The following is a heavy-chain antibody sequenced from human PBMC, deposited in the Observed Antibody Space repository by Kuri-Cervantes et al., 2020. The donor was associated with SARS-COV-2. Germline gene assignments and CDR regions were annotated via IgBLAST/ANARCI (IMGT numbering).Heavy chain of an antibody. CDR3: ATAPAYSGRALLAY. CDR2: INPNSGGT. Sequence: ASVKVSCKASGYTFTGYYMHWVRQAPGQGLEWMGRINPNSGGTNYAQKFQGRVTMTRDTSISTAYMELSRLRSDDTVVYYCATAPAYSGRALLAYWGQGTLVTVSS. J-gene: IGHJ4*02. D-gene: IGHD1-26*01. CDR1: GYTFTGYY. V-gene: IGHV1-2*05.